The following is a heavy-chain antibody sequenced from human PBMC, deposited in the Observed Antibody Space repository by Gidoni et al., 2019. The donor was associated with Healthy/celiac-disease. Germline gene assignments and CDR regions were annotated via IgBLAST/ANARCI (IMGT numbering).Heavy chain of an antibody. CDR2: INAGNGNT. Sequence: VSCKASGYTFTSYAMHWVRQAPGQRLEWMGWINAGNGNTKYSQKLQGRVTITRDTSASTAYMELSSLGSEDTAVYYCARDHFWSGFNYFDYWGQGTLVTVSS. CDR3: ARDHFWSGFNYFDY. D-gene: IGHD3-3*02. V-gene: IGHV1-3*01. CDR1: GYTFTSYA. J-gene: IGHJ4*02.